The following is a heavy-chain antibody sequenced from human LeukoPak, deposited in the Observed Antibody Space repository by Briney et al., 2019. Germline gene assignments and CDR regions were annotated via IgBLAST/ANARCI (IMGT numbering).Heavy chain of an antibody. CDR1: GGSISSGSYY. D-gene: IGHD4-11*01. V-gene: IGHV4-61*02. CDR2: IYTTGST. CDR3: ARVPTMTTLYFFDY. Sequence: PSETLSLTCTVSGGSISSGSYYWSWIRQPAGKGLEWIGRIYTTGSTNYNPSLKSRVTISVDTSKNQFSLKLSSVTAADTAVYYCARVPTMTTLYFFDYWGQGTLVTVSS. J-gene: IGHJ4*02.